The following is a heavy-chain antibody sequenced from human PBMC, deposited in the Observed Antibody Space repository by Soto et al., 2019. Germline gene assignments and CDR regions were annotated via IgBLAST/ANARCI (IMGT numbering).Heavy chain of an antibody. CDR3: AKLRLRFLEWSIAY. J-gene: IGHJ4*02. CDR1: GGSISISSYS. Sequence: SYTLALTCTVSGGSISISSYSLGWIRQPPGKGLEWIGSIYYSGSTYYNPSLKSRVTISVDTSKNQFSLKLSSVTAADTAVYYCAKLRLRFLEWSIAYRRQGTLVTVSS. D-gene: IGHD3-3*01. CDR2: IYYSGST. V-gene: IGHV4-39*01.